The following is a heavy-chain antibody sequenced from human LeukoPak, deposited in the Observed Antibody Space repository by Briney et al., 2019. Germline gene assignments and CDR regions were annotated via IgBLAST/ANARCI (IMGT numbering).Heavy chain of an antibody. D-gene: IGHD1-14*01. CDR2: ISRGADTT. J-gene: IGHJ4*02. V-gene: IGHV3-23*01. CDR1: GFPFSSSA. CDR3: AITLVCRYFDY. Sequence: SGGSLTLSCAASGFPFSSSAMSWVRQAPGKGLEWFSTISRGADTTFYADSVKGRFTISSDNSKNTLYLQMTSLRAEDTAIFYCAITLVCRYFDYWGQATLVTVSS.